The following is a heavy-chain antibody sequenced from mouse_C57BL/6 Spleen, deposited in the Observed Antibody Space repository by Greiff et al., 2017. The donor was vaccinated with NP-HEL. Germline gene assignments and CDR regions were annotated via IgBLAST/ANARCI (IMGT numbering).Heavy chain of an antibody. CDR3: ASLYGGFAD. V-gene: IGHV1-69*01. CDR2: IDPSDSYT. D-gene: IGHD1-1*01. J-gene: IGHJ3*01. CDR1: GYTFTSYW. Sequence: VQLQQPGAELVMPGASVKLSCKASGYTFTSYWMHWVKQRPGQGLEWIGEIDPSDSYTNYNQKFKGKSTLTVDKSSSTAYMQLSSLTSEDSAVYYCASLYGGFADWGQGTLVTVSA.